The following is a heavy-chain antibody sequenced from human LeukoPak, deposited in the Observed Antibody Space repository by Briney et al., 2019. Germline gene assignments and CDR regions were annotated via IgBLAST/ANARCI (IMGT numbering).Heavy chain of an antibody. CDR1: GGTFSSYA. D-gene: IGHD2-2*01. V-gene: IGHV1-69*13. Sequence: GASVKVSCKASGGTFSSYAISWVRQAPGQGLEWMGGIIPIFGTANYAQKFQGRVTITADESTSTAYMELSSLRSEDTAVYYCAGLLVVPAARRLFYYYYGMDVWGQGTTVTVSS. J-gene: IGHJ6*02. CDR2: IIPIFGTA. CDR3: AGLLVVPAARRLFYYYYGMDV.